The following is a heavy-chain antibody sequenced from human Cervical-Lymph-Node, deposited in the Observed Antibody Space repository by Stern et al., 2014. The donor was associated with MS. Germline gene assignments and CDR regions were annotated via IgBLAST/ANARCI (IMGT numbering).Heavy chain of an antibody. V-gene: IGHV3-30*03. CDR1: GFTFSTYG. D-gene: IGHD1-20*01. CDR2: ISDDGSRK. Sequence: DQLVESGGGVVQPGRSLRLSCAASGFTFSTYGMHWVRQAPGKGLEWVAVISDDGSRKFYVDSVKGRFTISRDNSKNTLYLQMNSLRPEDTAVFYCARGDNWRRLNYWGQGSLVTVSS. J-gene: IGHJ4*02. CDR3: ARGDNWRRLNY.